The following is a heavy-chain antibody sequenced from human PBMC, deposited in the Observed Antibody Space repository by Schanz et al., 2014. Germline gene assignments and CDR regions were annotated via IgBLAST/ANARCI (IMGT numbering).Heavy chain of an antibody. J-gene: IGHJ4*02. CDR2: IIPILGIA. Sequence: QVQLVQSGAEVKKPGSSMKVSCKASGGTFNSYTINWVRQAPGQGLEWMGRIIPILGIANYAQKFQGRVTITADRSTSTAYMELSSLRSEYTAVHYCARGRGFYDYWGQGTLGNVSS. D-gene: IGHD3-10*01. V-gene: IGHV1-69*02. CDR1: GGTFNSYT. CDR3: ARGRGFYDY.